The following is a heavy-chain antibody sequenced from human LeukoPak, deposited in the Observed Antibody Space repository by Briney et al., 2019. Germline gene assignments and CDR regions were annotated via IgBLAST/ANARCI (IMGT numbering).Heavy chain of an antibody. V-gene: IGHV1-69*13. CDR1: GGTFCSYA. CDR2: IIPIFGTA. D-gene: IGHD2-2*01. CDR3: ARAVPQYQLLLSWFDP. J-gene: IGHJ5*02. Sequence: ASVKVSCKASGGTFCSYAISWVRQAPGQGLEWMGGIIPIFGTANYAQKFQGRVTITADESTSTAYMELSSLRSEDTGVYYCARAVPQYQLLLSWFDPWGQGTLVTVSS.